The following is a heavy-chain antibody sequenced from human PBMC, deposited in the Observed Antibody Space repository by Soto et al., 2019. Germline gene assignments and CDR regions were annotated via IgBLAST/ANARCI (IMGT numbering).Heavy chain of an antibody. CDR1: GYTFTSYG. J-gene: IGHJ4*02. V-gene: IGHV1-18*04. D-gene: IGHD2-21*01. CDR3: ARGVRRSRLDY. Sequence: ASVKVSCKASGYTFTSYGISWVRQAPGQGLEWMGGISPNNGNTNYAQKLQGRVTITTDKSTSTAYMELSSLRSEDTAVYYCARGVRRSRLDYWGQGTLVTVSS. CDR2: ISPNNGNT.